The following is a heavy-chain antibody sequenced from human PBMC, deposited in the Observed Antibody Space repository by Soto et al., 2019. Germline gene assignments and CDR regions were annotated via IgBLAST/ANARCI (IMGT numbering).Heavy chain of an antibody. V-gene: IGHV4-34*01. CDR1: GGSFSGYY. CDR3: ARGSFSWSRSNYYFMYV. D-gene: IGHD2-15*01. Sequence: SETLSLTCAVYGGSFSGYYWSWIRQPPGKGLEWIGEINHSGSTNYNPSLKSRVTISVDTSKNQFSLKLSSVTAADTAVYYCARGSFSWSRSNYYFMYVWGQGTTVTVSS. CDR2: INHSGST. J-gene: IGHJ6*03.